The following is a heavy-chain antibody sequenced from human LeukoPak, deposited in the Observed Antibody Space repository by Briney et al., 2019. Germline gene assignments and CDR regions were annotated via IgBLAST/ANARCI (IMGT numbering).Heavy chain of an antibody. CDR3: ATHYYDSSGYYPDFDY. J-gene: IGHJ4*02. D-gene: IGHD3-22*01. V-gene: IGHV3-23*01. CDR1: GFTFSSYA. Sequence: GGSLRLSCAASGFTFSSYAMXXXRQAPVKGLEXXXXXXXTGRNTYYADSVKGRFTISRDNSNNTLYLQMNSLRAEDTAVYFCATHYYDSSGYYPDFDYWGQGALVTVSS. CDR2: XXXTGRNT.